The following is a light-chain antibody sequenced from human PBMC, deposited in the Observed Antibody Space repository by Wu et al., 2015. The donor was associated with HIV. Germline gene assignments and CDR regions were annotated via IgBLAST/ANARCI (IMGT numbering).Light chain of an antibody. CDR1: QSVSSSY. J-gene: IGKJ1*01. CDR2: GAS. Sequence: EIVLMQSPGTLSLSPGERATLSCRASQSVSSSYLAWYQQKPGQAPRLLIYGASSRATGIPDRFSGSGSGTDFTLTISRLEPEDFAVYYCQQYGSSPTWTFGQGTKAEIK. CDR3: QQYGSSPTWT. V-gene: IGKV3-20*01.